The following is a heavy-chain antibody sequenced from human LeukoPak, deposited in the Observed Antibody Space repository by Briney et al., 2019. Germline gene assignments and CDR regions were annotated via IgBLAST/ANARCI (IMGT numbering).Heavy chain of an antibody. D-gene: IGHD4-23*01. Sequence: SETLSLTCAVYGGSFSGYYWCWIRQPPGKGLEWIGEINHSGSTNYNPSLKSRVTISVDTSKNQFSLKLSSVTAADTAVYYCARVRGTYGGPPGYWGQGTLVTVSS. J-gene: IGHJ4*02. CDR2: INHSGST. CDR3: ARVRGTYGGPPGY. CDR1: GGSFSGYY. V-gene: IGHV4-34*01.